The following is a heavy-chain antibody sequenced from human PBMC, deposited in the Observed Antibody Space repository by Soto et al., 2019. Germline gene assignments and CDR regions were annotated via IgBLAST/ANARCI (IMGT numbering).Heavy chain of an antibody. D-gene: IGHD6-19*01. CDR3: AKDIYRSSYGFDV. Sequence: EVQLLESGGGLAQPGGSLRLSCAASGFTFNNYGMTWVRQAPGKGLEWVSGISDNSDRIYYADSVRGRFTISRDNSKNTLYLQLNSLRAEDTAIYYCAKDIYRSSYGFDVWGQGTMVTVSS. CDR1: GFTFNNYG. CDR2: ISDNSDRI. V-gene: IGHV3-23*01. J-gene: IGHJ3*01.